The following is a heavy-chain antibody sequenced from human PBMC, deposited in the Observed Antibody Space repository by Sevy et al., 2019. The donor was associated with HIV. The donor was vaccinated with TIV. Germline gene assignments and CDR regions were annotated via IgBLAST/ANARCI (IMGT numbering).Heavy chain of an antibody. D-gene: IGHD5-12*01. CDR1: GFTFEDYA. Sequence: GGSLRLSCAASGFTFEDYAMHWVRQAPGKGLEWVSGISGISGSIGYADSVKGRFTISRDNAKNSLYLQMNSLRAEDTALYYCAKLGDGYEIWAFDIWGQGTMVTVSS. CDR2: ISGISGSI. J-gene: IGHJ3*02. CDR3: AKLGDGYEIWAFDI. V-gene: IGHV3-9*01.